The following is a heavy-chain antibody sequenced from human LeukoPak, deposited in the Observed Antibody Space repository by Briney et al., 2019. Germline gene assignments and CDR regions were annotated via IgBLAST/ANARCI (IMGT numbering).Heavy chain of an antibody. CDR1: GDSIGSSNYY. D-gene: IGHD2-2*01. CDR3: ASSSTFPRKGMDV. CDR2: IYFSGST. Sequence: TSETLSLTCTVSGDSIGSSNYYWGWIRQPPGKGLEWIACIYFSGSTFYNPSLRSRVTISIDTSKNQFSLKVNSVTAADTAVFYCASSSTFPRKGMDVWGQGTTVTVSS. J-gene: IGHJ6*02. V-gene: IGHV4-39*01.